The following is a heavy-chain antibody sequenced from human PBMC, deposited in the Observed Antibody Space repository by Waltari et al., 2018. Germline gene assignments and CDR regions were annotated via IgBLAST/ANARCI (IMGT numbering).Heavy chain of an antibody. CDR1: GYTFTDYY. Sequence: EVQLVQSGAEVKKPGATVKISCKVSGYTFTDYYMHWVQQAPGKGLEWMGLVDPEDGETIYAEKCQGRVTITADTSTDTAYMELSSLRAEDTALYYCAKDKRAKTGYYYGMDVWGQGTTVTVSS. CDR2: VDPEDGET. V-gene: IGHV1-69-2*01. CDR3: AKDKRAKTGYYYGMDV. D-gene: IGHD7-27*01. J-gene: IGHJ6*02.